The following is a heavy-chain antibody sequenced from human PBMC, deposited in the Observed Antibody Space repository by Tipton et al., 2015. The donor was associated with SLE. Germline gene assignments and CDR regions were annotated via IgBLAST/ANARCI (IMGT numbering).Heavy chain of an antibody. D-gene: IGHD3-22*01. V-gene: IGHV3-48*03. CDR1: GFTFSSYE. CDR3: AREYDSSGYYVYYYYYYMDV. Sequence: SLRLSCAASGFTFSSYEMNWVRQAPGKGLEWVSYISSSGSTIYYADSVKGRFTISRDNAKNSLYLQMNSLRAEDTAVYYCAREYDSSGYYVYYYYYYMDVWGKGTTVTVSS. CDR2: ISSSGSTI. J-gene: IGHJ6*03.